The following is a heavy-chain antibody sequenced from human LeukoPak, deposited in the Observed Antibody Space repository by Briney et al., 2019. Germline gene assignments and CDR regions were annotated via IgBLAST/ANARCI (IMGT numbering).Heavy chain of an antibody. D-gene: IGHD6-19*01. CDR2: VQYDGSNK. CDR1: GFTVSSNY. J-gene: IGHJ4*02. CDR3: ARGTGYSSGWFEDGH. V-gene: IGHV3-30-3*01. Sequence: GGSLRLSCAASGFTVSSNYMSWIRQAPGKGLEWVAAVQYDGSNKYYADSVKGRFTISRDNSKNTVDLQMSSLRGEDTAIYFCARGTGYSSGWFEDGHWGQGILVTVSP.